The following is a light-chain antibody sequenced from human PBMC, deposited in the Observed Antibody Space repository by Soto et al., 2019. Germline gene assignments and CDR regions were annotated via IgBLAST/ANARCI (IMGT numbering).Light chain of an antibody. V-gene: IGKV3-20*01. CDR3: QQYSDSPLT. Sequence: EIVLTQSPGTLSLSPGERATLSCRASQTVRTNYLAWFQHKPGQAPRLLIYGASIRATGIPDRFSGSGSGTDFTLPINRLEPEDFAVYYCQQYSDSPLTFGGGTKVEIK. CDR2: GAS. CDR1: QTVRTNY. J-gene: IGKJ4*01.